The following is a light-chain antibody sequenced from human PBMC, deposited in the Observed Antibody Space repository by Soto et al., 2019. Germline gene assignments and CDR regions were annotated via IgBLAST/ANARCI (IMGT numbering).Light chain of an antibody. CDR2: GAS. Sequence: EIVLTQSPGTLSLSPGEGATVSCRSSQSINSFLAWYQQRRGQAPRLLIHGASNRATGIPDRFSGSGSGTEFTLTISSLQPDDFATYYCQQYNSYSPETFGQGTKVDIK. J-gene: IGKJ1*01. CDR3: QQYNSYSPET. CDR1: QSINSF. V-gene: IGKV3D-15*01.